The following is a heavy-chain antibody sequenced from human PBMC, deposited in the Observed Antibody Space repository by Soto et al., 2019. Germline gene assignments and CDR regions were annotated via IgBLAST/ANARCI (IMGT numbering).Heavy chain of an antibody. J-gene: IGHJ5*02. CDR1: GGSISSYY. V-gene: IGHV4-59*01. D-gene: IGHD4-17*01. CDR2: IYYSGST. Sequence: PSETLSLTCTVSGGSISSYYWSWIRQPPGKGLEWIGYIYYSGSTNYNPSLKSRVTISVDTSKNQFSLKLSSVTAADTAVYYCARPNNYGDYRGHWFDPWGQGTLVTVSS. CDR3: ARPNNYGDYRGHWFDP.